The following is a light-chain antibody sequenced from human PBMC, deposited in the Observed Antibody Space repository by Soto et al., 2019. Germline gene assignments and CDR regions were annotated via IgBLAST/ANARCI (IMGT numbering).Light chain of an antibody. CDR3: QQYYAAPLT. CDR1: QSVSNN. J-gene: IGKJ1*01. Sequence: EIVLTQSPGTLSLSPGERATLSCRASQSVSNNYLAWYQQIPGQAPRLLVYGASTRATGVPARFSGSGSGIEFTLTISSLQSEDVAVYYCQQYYAAPLTFGQGTKVDIK. V-gene: IGKV3-15*01. CDR2: GAS.